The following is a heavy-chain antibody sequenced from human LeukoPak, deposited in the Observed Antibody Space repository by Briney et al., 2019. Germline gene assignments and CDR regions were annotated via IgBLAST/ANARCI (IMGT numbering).Heavy chain of an antibody. Sequence: GGSLRLSCAASGFTFSSYSMNWVRQAPGKGLEWVSSISSSSSYIYYADSVKGRFTISRDNAKNSLYLQMNSLRAEDAAVYYCASMVRGVMSDYWGRGTLVTVSS. CDR1: GFTFSSYS. CDR2: ISSSSSYI. J-gene: IGHJ4*02. V-gene: IGHV3-21*01. D-gene: IGHD3-10*01. CDR3: ASMVRGVMSDY.